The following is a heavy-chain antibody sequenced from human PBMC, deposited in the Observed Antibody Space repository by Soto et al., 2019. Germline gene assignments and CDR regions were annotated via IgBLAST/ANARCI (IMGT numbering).Heavy chain of an antibody. CDR1: GVSINDYY. D-gene: IGHD4-17*01. CDR3: ARHTYGNNRYYFDC. V-gene: IGHV4-59*08. CDR2: VYHSGST. J-gene: IGHJ4*02. Sequence: SETLSLTCTVSGVSINDYYWSWIRQSPGKGLEWIGYVYHSGSTYYNPSLKSRVTISVDTSKNQFSLSLSSVTAADTAVYYCARHTYGNNRYYFDCWGQGTLVTVSS.